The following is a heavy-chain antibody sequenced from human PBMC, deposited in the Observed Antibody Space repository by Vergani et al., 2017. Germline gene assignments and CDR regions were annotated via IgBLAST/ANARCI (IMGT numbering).Heavy chain of an antibody. V-gene: IGHV4-4*09. D-gene: IGHD3-3*01. CDR3: AREVEYYDFWSGLKPYWYFDL. CDR2: IYTSGST. CDR1: GGSISSYY. Sequence: QVQLPESGPGLVKPSETLSLTCTVSGGSISSYYWSWIRQPPGKGLEWIGYIYTSGSTNYNPSLKSRVTISVDTSKNQFSLKLSSVTAADTAVYYCAREVEYYDFWSGLKPYWYFDLWGRGTLVTVSS. J-gene: IGHJ2*01.